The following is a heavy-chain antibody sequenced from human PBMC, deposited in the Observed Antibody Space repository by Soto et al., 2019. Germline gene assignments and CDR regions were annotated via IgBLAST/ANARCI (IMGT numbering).Heavy chain of an antibody. V-gene: IGHV4-39*01. D-gene: IGHD2-2*01. CDR2: IYYSGST. CDR1: GGSISSSSYY. CDR3: ARHNIVVVPAAISSWFDP. Sequence: SETLSLTCTVSGGSISSSSYYWGWIRXPPGKGLEWIGSIYYSGSTYYNPSLKSRVTISVDTSKNQFSLKLSSVTAADTAVYYCARHNIVVVPAAISSWFDPWGQGTLVTVSS. J-gene: IGHJ5*02.